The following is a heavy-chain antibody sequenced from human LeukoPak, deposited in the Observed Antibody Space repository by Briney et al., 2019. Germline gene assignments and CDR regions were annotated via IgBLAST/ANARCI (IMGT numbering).Heavy chain of an antibody. CDR3: ARMSGSHIDY. J-gene: IGHJ4*02. CDR2: ISSSSSYI. V-gene: IGHV3-21*01. D-gene: IGHD1-26*01. Sequence: PGGSLRLSCAASGFTFSSYSVNWVRQAPGKGLEWVSSISSSSSYIYYADSVKGRFTISRDNSKNTLDLQMDSLRAEDTAVYYCARMSGSHIDYWGQGTLVTVSS. CDR1: GFTFSSYS.